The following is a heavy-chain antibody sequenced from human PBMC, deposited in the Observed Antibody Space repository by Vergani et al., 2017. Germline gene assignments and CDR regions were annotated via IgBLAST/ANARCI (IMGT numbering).Heavy chain of an antibody. V-gene: IGHV4-30-4*08. J-gene: IGHJ6*02. CDR3: ARDQGFGYKTSYGMNV. CDR2: IYYSGST. CDR1: GGSISSGDYY. D-gene: IGHD3-10*01. Sequence: QVQLQESGPGLVKPSQTLSLPFTVSGGSISSGDYYWSWIRQPPGKGLEWIGDIYYSGSTYYNPSLKSRVTISVDTSKNQFSLKLSSVTAADTAVYYCARDQGFGYKTSYGMNVWGQGTTVTVSS.